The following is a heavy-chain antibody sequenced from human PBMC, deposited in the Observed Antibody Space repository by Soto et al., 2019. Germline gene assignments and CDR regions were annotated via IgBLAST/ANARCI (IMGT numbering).Heavy chain of an antibody. CDR1: GGSFSGYY. V-gene: IGHV4-34*01. Sequence: SETLSLTCAVYGGSFSGYYWSWIRQPPGKGLEWIGEINHSGSTNYNPSLKSRVTISVDTSKNQFSLKLSSVTAADTAVYYCARARITIFGDYYGMDVWGQGTTVTVSS. D-gene: IGHD3-3*01. J-gene: IGHJ6*02. CDR2: INHSGST. CDR3: ARARITIFGDYYGMDV.